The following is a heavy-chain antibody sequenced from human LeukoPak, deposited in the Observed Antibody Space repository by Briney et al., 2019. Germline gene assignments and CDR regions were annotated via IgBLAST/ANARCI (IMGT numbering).Heavy chain of an antibody. Sequence: GGSLRLSCAASGFTFSSYSMNWVRQAPGKGLEWVSSISSSSSYIYYADSVKGRFTISRDNAKNSLYLQMNSLRAEDTAVYYCARGNKVVRGAFLYYYYGMDVWGQGTTVTVSS. V-gene: IGHV3-21*01. D-gene: IGHD3-10*01. J-gene: IGHJ6*02. CDR3: ARGNKVVRGAFLYYYYGMDV. CDR1: GFTFSSYS. CDR2: ISSSSSYI.